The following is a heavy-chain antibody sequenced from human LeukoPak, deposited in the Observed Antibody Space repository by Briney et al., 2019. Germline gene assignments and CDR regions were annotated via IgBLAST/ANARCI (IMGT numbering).Heavy chain of an antibody. CDR3: ASINYDSSGYNFDY. Sequence: PSETLSLTCTVSGGSISSGSYYWSWIRQPAGKGLEWIGRIYTSGSTNYNPSLKSRVTISVDTSKNQFSLKLSSVTAADTAVYYCASINYDSSGYNFDYWGQGTLVTVSS. J-gene: IGHJ4*02. CDR1: GGSISSGSYY. CDR2: IYTSGST. V-gene: IGHV4-61*02. D-gene: IGHD3-22*01.